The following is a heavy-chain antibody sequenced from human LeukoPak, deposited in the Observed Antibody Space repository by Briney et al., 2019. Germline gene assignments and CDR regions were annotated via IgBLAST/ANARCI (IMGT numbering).Heavy chain of an antibody. CDR1: GGSISSSNW. V-gene: IGHV4-4*02. CDR3: ARDAETGPYGGSTPGLDY. J-gene: IGHJ4*02. CDR2: IYHSGST. D-gene: IGHD5-12*01. Sequence: SETLSLTCAVSGGSISSSNWWSWVRQPPGKGLEWIGEIYHSGSTNYNPSLKSRVTISVDKSKNQFSLKLSSVTAADTAVYYCARDAETGPYGGSTPGLDYWGQGTLVTVSS.